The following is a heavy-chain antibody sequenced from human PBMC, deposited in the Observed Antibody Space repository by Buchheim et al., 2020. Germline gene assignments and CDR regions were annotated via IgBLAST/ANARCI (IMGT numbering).Heavy chain of an antibody. V-gene: IGHV4-31*03. J-gene: IGHJ5*02. CDR3: ARDGRGYCSSTSCSISYWFDP. CDR2: IYYSGST. D-gene: IGHD2-2*01. Sequence: QVQLQESGPGLVKPSQTLSLTCTVSGGSISSGGYYWSWIRQHPGKGLEWIGYIYYSGSTYYNPSLKSRVTISVDTSKNQFSLKLSSVTAADTAVYYCARDGRGYCSSTSCSISYWFDPWGQGTL. CDR1: GGSISSGGYY.